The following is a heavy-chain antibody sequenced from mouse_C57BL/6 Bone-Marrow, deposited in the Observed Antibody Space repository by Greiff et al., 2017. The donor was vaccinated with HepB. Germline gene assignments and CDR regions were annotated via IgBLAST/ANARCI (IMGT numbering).Heavy chain of an antibody. CDR3: AKQGYYGNYFYAMDY. J-gene: IGHJ4*01. V-gene: IGHV2-9*01. Sequence: QVQLKESGPGLVAPSQRLSIPCTVSGFSLTSYGVDWVRQPPGTGLEWLGVIWGGGSTNYNSALMSRLSISTDNSKSQVFLKMNSLQTDDTAMYYCAKQGYYGNYFYAMDYWGQGTSDTVSS. CDR1: GFSLTSYG. CDR2: IWGGGST. D-gene: IGHD2-1*01.